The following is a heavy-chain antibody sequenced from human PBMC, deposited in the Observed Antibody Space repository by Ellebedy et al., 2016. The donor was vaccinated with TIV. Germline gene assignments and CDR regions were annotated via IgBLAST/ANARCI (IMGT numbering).Heavy chain of an antibody. CDR3: AKDPLRCSGGSCYSAYYYYGMDV. Sequence: GGSLRLSCAASGFTFSNSGMNWVRQAPGKGLEWVAFIRYDGSNKYYADSVKGRFTISRDNSKNTLYLQMNSLRAEDTAVYYCAKDPLRCSGGSCYSAYYYYGMDVWGQGTTVTVSS. CDR1: GFTFSNSG. J-gene: IGHJ6*02. CDR2: IRYDGSNK. D-gene: IGHD2-15*01. V-gene: IGHV3-30*02.